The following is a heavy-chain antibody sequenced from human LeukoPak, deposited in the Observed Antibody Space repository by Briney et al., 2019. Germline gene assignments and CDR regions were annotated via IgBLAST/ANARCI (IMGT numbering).Heavy chain of an antibody. Sequence: SETLSLTCTVSGGSISSYYWSWIRQPPGKGPEWIANIYHTGSTNYNPSLSSRVTISIDTAKNQFSLKLTSVTAADTAVYYCARRGRNSSGWQDYLWGQGTLVTVSS. J-gene: IGHJ1*01. CDR2: IYHTGST. CDR1: GGSISSYY. D-gene: IGHD6-25*01. V-gene: IGHV4-59*01. CDR3: ARRGRNSSGWQDYL.